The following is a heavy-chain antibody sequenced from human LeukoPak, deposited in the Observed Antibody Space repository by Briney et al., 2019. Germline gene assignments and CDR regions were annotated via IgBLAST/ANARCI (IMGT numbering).Heavy chain of an antibody. D-gene: IGHD2-2*01. CDR1: GGTFSSYA. Sequence: ASVKVSCKASGGTFSSYAISWVRQAPGQGIEWMGWIIPIFGTGNYTQKFQGRVTITADESTSTAYMELSSLRSEDTAVYYCARLYVPAAPDAFDIWGQGTMVTVSS. V-gene: IGHV1-69*13. J-gene: IGHJ3*02. CDR3: ARLYVPAAPDAFDI. CDR2: IIPIFGTG.